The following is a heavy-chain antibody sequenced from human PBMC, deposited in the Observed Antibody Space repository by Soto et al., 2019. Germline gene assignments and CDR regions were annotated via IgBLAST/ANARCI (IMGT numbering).Heavy chain of an antibody. Sequence: PYETLSLTCTVSGSSATSISQDVVLIRQSPGKRLEWIGSRYYRGGACSKASVTSRLTISVDTSKNGCCLSLNSVTASDTAVYFCVSERTTVPTQAYYDYWGPGAMVTVSS. CDR2: RYYRGGA. CDR1: GSSATSISQD. V-gene: IGHV4-39*01. J-gene: IGHJ4*02. CDR3: VSERTTVPTQAYYDY. D-gene: IGHD4-17*01.